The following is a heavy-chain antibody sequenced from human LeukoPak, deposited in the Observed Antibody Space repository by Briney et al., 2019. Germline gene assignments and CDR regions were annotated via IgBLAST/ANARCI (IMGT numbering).Heavy chain of an antibody. Sequence: SETLSLTCTVSGGSISSYYWSWIRQPPGKGLEWIGYIYYSGNTNYNPSLKSRVTISVDTSKNQFSLKLSSVTAADTAVYYCARVGVGATWYFDYWGQGTLVTVSS. D-gene: IGHD1-26*01. CDR1: GGSISSYY. CDR3: ARVGVGATWYFDY. CDR2: IYYSGNT. J-gene: IGHJ4*02. V-gene: IGHV4-59*01.